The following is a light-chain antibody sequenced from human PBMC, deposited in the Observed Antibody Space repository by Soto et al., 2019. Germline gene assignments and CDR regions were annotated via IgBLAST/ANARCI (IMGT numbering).Light chain of an antibody. V-gene: IGLV2-8*01. CDR2: EVN. CDR3: SSYAGTNVV. J-gene: IGLJ2*01. CDR1: SSDVGGYNF. Sequence: QSALTQPPSASGSPGQSVTISCTGTSSDVGGYNFVSWYQQHPGKAPKLMIFEVNKRPSGVADRFSGSKSGDTASLTVSGLQDEDEADYYCSSYAGTNVVFGGGTKLTVL.